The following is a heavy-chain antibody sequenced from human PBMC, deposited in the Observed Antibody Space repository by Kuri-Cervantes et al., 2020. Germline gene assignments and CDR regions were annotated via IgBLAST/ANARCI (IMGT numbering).Heavy chain of an antibody. Sequence: SETLSLTCAVYGGSFSGYYWSWIRQPPGKGLEWIGYIYYGGSTNYNPSLKSRVTISVDTSKNQFSLKLSSVTAADTAVYYCARDREYWYFDLWGRGTLVTVSS. V-gene: IGHV4-59*01. CDR1: GGSFSGYY. CDR3: ARDREYWYFDL. J-gene: IGHJ2*01. CDR2: IYYGGST.